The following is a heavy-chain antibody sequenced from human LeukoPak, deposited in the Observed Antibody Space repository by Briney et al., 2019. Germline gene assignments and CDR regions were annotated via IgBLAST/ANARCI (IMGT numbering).Heavy chain of an antibody. V-gene: IGHV4-39*07. CDR1: GGSISSSSYY. D-gene: IGHD2-2*01. CDR2: IYYSGST. J-gene: IGHJ4*02. CDR3: ARDRGPAAAIFDY. Sequence: PSETLSLTCTVSGGSISSSSYYWGWIRQPPGKGLEWIGSIYYSGSTYYNPSLKSRVTMSVDTSQNQFSLKLSSVTAADTAVYYCARDRGPAAAIFDYWGQGTLVTVSS.